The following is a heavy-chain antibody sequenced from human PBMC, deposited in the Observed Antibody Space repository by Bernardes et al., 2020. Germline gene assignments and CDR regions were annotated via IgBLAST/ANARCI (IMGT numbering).Heavy chain of an antibody. Sequence: ASVKVSCKVSGYILTELSMHWVRQAPGKGLEWMGGFDPEDGETIYAQKFQGRITMTEDTSTDTAYMELSSLRSEDTAVYYCAAGIRFLEWLLDYWGQGTLVTVSS. V-gene: IGHV1-24*01. CDR1: GYILTELS. CDR2: FDPEDGET. D-gene: IGHD3-3*01. CDR3: AAGIRFLEWLLDY. J-gene: IGHJ4*02.